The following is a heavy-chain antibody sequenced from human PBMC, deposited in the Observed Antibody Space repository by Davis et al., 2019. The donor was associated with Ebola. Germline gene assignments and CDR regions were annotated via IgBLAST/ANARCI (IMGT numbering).Heavy chain of an antibody. V-gene: IGHV4-39*07. D-gene: IGHD2-8*01. CDR3: ASSPNGGENWFDP. CDR1: GGSISSSSYY. Sequence: PSETLSLTCTVSGGSISSSSYYWGWIRQPPGKGLEWIGSIYYSGSTYYNPSLKSRVTISVDTSKNQFSLKLSSVTAADTAVYYCASSPNGGENWFDPWGQGTLVTVSS. J-gene: IGHJ5*02. CDR2: IYYSGST.